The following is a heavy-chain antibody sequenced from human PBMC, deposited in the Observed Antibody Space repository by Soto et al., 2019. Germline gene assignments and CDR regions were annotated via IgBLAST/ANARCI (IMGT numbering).Heavy chain of an antibody. CDR1: GFTFSSYE. J-gene: IGHJ4*02. Sequence: PGGSLRLSCAASGFTFSSYEMNWVRQAPGKGLEWVSYISSSGSTIHYADSVKGRFTISRDNAKNSLYLQMNSLRAEDTAVYYCARTGRYCSGGSCYGHFDYWGQGTLVTVSS. V-gene: IGHV3-48*03. CDR3: ARTGRYCSGGSCYGHFDY. CDR2: ISSSGSTI. D-gene: IGHD2-15*01.